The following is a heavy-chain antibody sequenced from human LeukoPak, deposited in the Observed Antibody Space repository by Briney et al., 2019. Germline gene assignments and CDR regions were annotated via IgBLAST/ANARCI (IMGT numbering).Heavy chain of an antibody. V-gene: IGHV7-4-1*02. CDR2: VNTNTGNP. CDR1: GYTFTDYA. CDR3: ASCNDSSGYFTY. J-gene: IGHJ4*02. D-gene: IGHD3-22*01. Sequence: ASVKVSCKPSGYTFTDYAINWVRQAPGQGLEYMGWVNTNTGNPTYAQGFTGRFVFSSDSSVSTAYLQITSLKADDSAIYFCASCNDSSGYFTYWGQGTLVTVSS.